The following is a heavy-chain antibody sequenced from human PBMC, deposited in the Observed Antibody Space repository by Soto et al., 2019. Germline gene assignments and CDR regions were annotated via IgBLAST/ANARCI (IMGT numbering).Heavy chain of an antibody. V-gene: IGHV3-48*01. CDR2: IDSSGTIT. CDR1: GFTFYTYS. D-gene: IGHD6-25*01. CDR3: ARDQSRYSGYPFDY. J-gene: IGHJ4*02. Sequence: PGGSLRLSCAASGFTFYTYSMNWVRQAPGKGLEWISYIDSSGTITYYADSVKGRFTISRDNAKNSLDLQMSSLRAEDTAVYYCARDQSRYSGYPFDYWGQGKMVTVSS.